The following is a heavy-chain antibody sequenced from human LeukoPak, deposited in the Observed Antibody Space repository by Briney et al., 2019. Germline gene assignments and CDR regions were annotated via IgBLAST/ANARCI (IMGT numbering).Heavy chain of an antibody. J-gene: IGHJ4*02. Sequence: KTSETLSLTCTVSGGSISSYYWSWIRQPPGKGLEWIGYIYYSGSTNYNPSLKSRVTISVDTSKNQFSLKLSSVTAADTAVYYCARSGALLWFGESKYYFDYWGQGTLVTVSS. D-gene: IGHD3-10*01. CDR2: IYYSGST. CDR1: GGSISSYY. V-gene: IGHV4-59*01. CDR3: ARSGALLWFGESKYYFDY.